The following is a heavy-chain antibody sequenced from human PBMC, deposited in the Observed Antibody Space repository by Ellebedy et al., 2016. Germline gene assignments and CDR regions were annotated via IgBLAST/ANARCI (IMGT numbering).Heavy chain of an antibody. J-gene: IGHJ4*02. D-gene: IGHD3-9*01. CDR1: GFTFSSYA. Sequence: GGSLRLSXAASGFTFSSYAMSWVRQAPGKGLEWVGFIRAIAYGGTAEYAASVQGRFIISRDDSNSIAYLQANNLRTEDTAVYFCSRFNFGMVEYFDWFDYWGQGTLVTVSS. CDR3: SRFNFGMVEYFDWFDY. CDR2: IRAIAYGGTA. V-gene: IGHV3-49*04.